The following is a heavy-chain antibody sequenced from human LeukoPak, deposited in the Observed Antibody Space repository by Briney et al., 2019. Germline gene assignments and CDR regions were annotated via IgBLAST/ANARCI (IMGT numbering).Heavy chain of an antibody. D-gene: IGHD3-10*01. CDR3: AREYYSGWGSFKLYYGMDV. J-gene: IGHJ6*02. V-gene: IGHV3-23*01. Sequence: GGSLRLSCAASGFTFSSYAMSWVRQAPGKGLEWASAISGSGASTYYVDSVKGRFTISRDNSKNTLYLQMNSLRAEDTAVYYCAREYYSGWGSFKLYYGMDVWGQGTTVTVS. CDR1: GFTFSSYA. CDR2: ISGSGAST.